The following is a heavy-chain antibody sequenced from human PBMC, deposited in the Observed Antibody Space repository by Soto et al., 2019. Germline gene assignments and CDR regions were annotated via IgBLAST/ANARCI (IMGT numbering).Heavy chain of an antibody. CDR1: GFTFSSYT. J-gene: IGHJ4*02. CDR3: ARESRDGYNDFDY. CDR2: ISSSNSYI. Sequence: GGSLRLSCAASGFTFSSYTMNWVRQAPGKGLEWVSYISSSNSYIYYADSVKGRFTISRDNAKNSLYLQMNSLRAEDTAVYYCARESRDGYNDFDYWGQGTLVTVSS. V-gene: IGHV3-21*01. D-gene: IGHD5-12*01.